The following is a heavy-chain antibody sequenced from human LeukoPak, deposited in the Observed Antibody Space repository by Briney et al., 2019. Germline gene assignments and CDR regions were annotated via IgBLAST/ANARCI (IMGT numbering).Heavy chain of an antibody. CDR1: GFTFSSYA. Sequence: GGSLRLSCAASGFTFSSYAMSWVRQAPGKGLEWVSVISGSGGTTYYADSVKGRSTISRDNSKNTLYLQMNSLRAEDTAVYYCAKLDFSCYGPPWDWGQGTLVTVFS. J-gene: IGHJ4*02. V-gene: IGHV3-23*01. CDR3: AKLDFSCYGPPWD. D-gene: IGHD2-2*01. CDR2: ISGSGGTT.